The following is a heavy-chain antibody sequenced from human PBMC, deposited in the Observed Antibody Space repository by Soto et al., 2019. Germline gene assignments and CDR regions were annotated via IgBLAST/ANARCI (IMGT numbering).Heavy chain of an antibody. Sequence: SETLSLTCTVSGGSISSADFFWTWLRQPPGKGLEWLGYIYYSGTTYYNPSLKGRPIISIDTSRNQFSLSLNSVTAADTAVYYCAKDLLLTTITTVGDWGQGTLVTVSS. CDR1: GGSISSADFF. CDR3: AKDLLLTTITTVGD. J-gene: IGHJ4*02. CDR2: IYYSGTT. V-gene: IGHV4-30-4*01. D-gene: IGHD4-17*01.